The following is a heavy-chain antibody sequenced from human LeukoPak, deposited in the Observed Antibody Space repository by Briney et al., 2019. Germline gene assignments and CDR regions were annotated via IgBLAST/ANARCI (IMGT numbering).Heavy chain of an antibody. CDR1: GFTFSSYA. D-gene: IGHD6-19*01. CDR2: ISGSGGST. Sequence: GGSLRLSFAASGFTFSSYAMSWVRQAPGKGLEWVSAISGSGGSTYYADSVKGRFTISRDNSKNTLYLQMNSLRAEDAAVYYCAKDPVIRLIAVAGTGGDYWGQGTLVTVSS. CDR3: AKDPVIRLIAVAGTGGDY. V-gene: IGHV3-23*01. J-gene: IGHJ4*02.